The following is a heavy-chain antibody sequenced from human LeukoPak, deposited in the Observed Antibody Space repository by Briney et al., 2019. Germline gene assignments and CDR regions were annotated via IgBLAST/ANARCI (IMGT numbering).Heavy chain of an antibody. CDR2: IIPIFGTA. J-gene: IGHJ5*02. Sequence: SVTVSCKASGGTFSSYAISWVRQAPGQGLEWMGGIIPIFGTANYAQKFQGRVTIAEDESTSTVYMELRSLRSEDTAVYYCARAELGGSGLYWGFDPWGQGTLVTVSS. CDR1: GGTFSSYA. D-gene: IGHD3-10*01. V-gene: IGHV1-69*13. CDR3: ARAELGGSGLYWGFDP.